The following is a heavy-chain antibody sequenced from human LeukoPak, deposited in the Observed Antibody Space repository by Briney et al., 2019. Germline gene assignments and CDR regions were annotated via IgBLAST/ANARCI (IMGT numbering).Heavy chain of an antibody. CDR1: GGSFSDSY. J-gene: IGHJ4*02. D-gene: IGHD4-17*01. CDR3: ARDFGYGDYFFDD. Sequence: SETLSLTCAVYGGSFSDSYWTWIRQPPGKGLEWIGEINHSGSTNYNPSLKSRVTISVDTSKNQFSLKLSSVTAADTAVYYCARDFGYGDYFFDDWGQGTLVTVSS. CDR2: INHSGST. V-gene: IGHV4-34*01.